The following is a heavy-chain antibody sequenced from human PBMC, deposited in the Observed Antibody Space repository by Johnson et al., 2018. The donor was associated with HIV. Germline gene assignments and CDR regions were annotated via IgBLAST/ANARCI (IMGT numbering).Heavy chain of an antibody. CDR3: VKGIDSSSWYAFDI. CDR1: GFTFNSYA. J-gene: IGHJ3*02. Sequence: VQLVESGGGVVQAGRSLRLSCAASGFTFNSYATHWVRQAPGKGLEWVSGINWNGGSTGYADSVKGRFTISRDNAKNSLYLQMNSLRAEDTALYYCVKGIDSSSWYAFDIWGQGTMVTVSS. V-gene: IGHV3-20*04. D-gene: IGHD6-13*01. CDR2: INWNGGST.